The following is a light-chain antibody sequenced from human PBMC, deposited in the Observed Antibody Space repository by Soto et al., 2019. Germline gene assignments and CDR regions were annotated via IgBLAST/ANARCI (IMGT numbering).Light chain of an antibody. CDR3: SSYGGSSTL. Sequence: QSGLTQPASLSGSPGQSITISCTGTSSDIGSYNYVSWYQQHPGKAPKLMIFDVSYRPSGISDRFSGSKSGNTASLTISGLQPEDEADYYCSSYGGSSTLFGGGTKVTVL. CDR1: SSDIGSYNY. V-gene: IGLV2-14*03. CDR2: DVS. J-gene: IGLJ3*02.